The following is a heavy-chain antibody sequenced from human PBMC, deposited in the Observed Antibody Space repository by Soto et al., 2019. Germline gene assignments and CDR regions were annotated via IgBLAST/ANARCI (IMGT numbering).Heavy chain of an antibody. CDR3: SKVNDAFDV. CDR1: GDSISSGGY. CDR2: VFHSGST. J-gene: IGHJ3*01. V-gene: IGHV4-31*03. D-gene: IGHD2-21*01. Sequence: QVQLQESGPGLVKPSQTLSLTCTVSGDSISSGGYWSWLRHHPGKGLEWIGYVFHSGSTYDNPYLKSRVIISVDTSKNQFSLNLSSVTAADTAVYYCSKVNDAFDVWGQETMVTVSS.